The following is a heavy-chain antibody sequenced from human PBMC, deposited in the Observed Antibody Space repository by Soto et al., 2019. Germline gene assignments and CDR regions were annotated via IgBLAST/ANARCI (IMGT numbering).Heavy chain of an antibody. D-gene: IGHD2-15*01. Sequence: QVQLQESGPGLVKPSGTLSLTCAVSGGSISSSNWWSWVRQPPGKGLEWIGEIYHSGSTNYNPSLKSRVTISVDKSKNQFSLKLSSVTAADTAVYYCARRNRSGGSCYTKGAYAFDIWGQGTMVTVSS. CDR1: GGSISSSNW. CDR3: ARRNRSGGSCYTKGAYAFDI. V-gene: IGHV4-4*02. CDR2: IYHSGST. J-gene: IGHJ3*02.